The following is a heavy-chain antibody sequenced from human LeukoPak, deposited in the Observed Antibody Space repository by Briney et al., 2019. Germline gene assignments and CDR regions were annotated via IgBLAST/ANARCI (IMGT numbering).Heavy chain of an antibody. V-gene: IGHV3-21*01. J-gene: IGHJ4*02. Sequence: PGGSLRLSCAASGFTFSSYSMNWVRRAPGKGLEWVSSISSSSSYIYYADSVKGRFTISRDNAKNSLYLQMNSLRAEDTAVYYCARTADSSSWPVHFDYWGQGTPVTVPS. D-gene: IGHD6-13*01. CDR3: ARTADSSSWPVHFDY. CDR2: ISSSSSYI. CDR1: GFTFSSYS.